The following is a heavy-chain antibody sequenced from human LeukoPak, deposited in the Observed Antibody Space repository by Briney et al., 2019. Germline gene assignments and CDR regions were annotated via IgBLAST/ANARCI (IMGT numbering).Heavy chain of an antibody. CDR2: IYHSGST. CDR3: ARQGGVTIFGVVIKSFRRHFDY. D-gene: IGHD3-3*01. CDR1: GGSISSSNW. Sequence: SETLSLTCAVSGGSISSSNWWSWIRQPPGKGLEWIGEIYHSGSTNYNPSLKSRVTISVDKSKNQFSLKLSSVTAADTAVYYCARQGGVTIFGVVIKSFRRHFDYWGQGTLVTVSS. V-gene: IGHV4-4*02. J-gene: IGHJ4*02.